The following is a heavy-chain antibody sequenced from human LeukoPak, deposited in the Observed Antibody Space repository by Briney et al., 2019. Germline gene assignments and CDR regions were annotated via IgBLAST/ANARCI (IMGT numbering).Heavy chain of an antibody. V-gene: IGHV1-2*02. Sequence: ASVKVSCKASGYTFTSYYMHWVRQAPGQGLEWMGWINPNSGVTNYAQNFQGRVTMTRDTSITTAYMELTSLRSDDTAVYYCSAYDPLHWGQGTLVTVSS. J-gene: IGHJ4*02. D-gene: IGHD5-12*01. CDR2: INPNSGVT. CDR3: SAYDPLH. CDR1: GYTFTSYY.